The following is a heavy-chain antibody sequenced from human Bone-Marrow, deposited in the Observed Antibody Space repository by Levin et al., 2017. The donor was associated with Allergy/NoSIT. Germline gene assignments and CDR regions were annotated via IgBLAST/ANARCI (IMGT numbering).Heavy chain of an antibody. CDR3: ARVRRGYNYGPDY. J-gene: IGHJ4*02. CDR1: GFTFTNYA. V-gene: IGHV3-30*04. CDR2: ISDNGNNH. D-gene: IGHD5-18*01. Sequence: GSLRLSCAASGFTFTNYAMQWVRQAPGKGLEWVAVISDNGNNHYYADSVKGRITISRDNSKNSLSLQLNSLRAADSAIYYCARVRRGYNYGPDYWGQGTLVTVSS.